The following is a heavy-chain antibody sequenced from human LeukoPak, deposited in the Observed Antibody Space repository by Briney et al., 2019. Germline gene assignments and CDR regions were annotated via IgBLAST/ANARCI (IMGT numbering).Heavy chain of an antibody. CDR1: GGTFSSFA. J-gene: IGHJ2*01. V-gene: IGHV1-69*05. CDR3: ARGFCTGSTCYHYLYFDL. D-gene: IGHD1-14*01. Sequence: ASVKVSCKASGGTFSSFAINWLRQAPGQGLEWVGGIIPSFGTTNHAQRFRERVTISTDDSTGTAYMEMRSLTSEDTATYYCARGFCTGSTCYHYLYFDLWGRGTLVTVSA. CDR2: IIPSFGTT.